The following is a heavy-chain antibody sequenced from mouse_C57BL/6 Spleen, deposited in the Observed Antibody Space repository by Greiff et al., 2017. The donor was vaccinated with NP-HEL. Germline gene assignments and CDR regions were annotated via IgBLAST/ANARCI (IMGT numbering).Heavy chain of an antibody. Sequence: QVQLQQSGAELAKPGASVKLSCKASGYTFTSYWMHWVKQRPGQGLEWIGYINPSSGYTKSNQKFKDKATLTADKSSSKAYMQLSSLTYEDSAVYYCARTSDYDYDGLAYWGQGTLVTVSA. V-gene: IGHV1-7*01. CDR1: GYTFTSYW. J-gene: IGHJ3*01. CDR2: INPSSGYT. CDR3: ARTSDYDYDGLAY. D-gene: IGHD2-4*01.